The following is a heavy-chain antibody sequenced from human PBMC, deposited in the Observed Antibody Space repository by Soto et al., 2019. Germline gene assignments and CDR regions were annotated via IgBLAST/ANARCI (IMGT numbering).Heavy chain of an antibody. D-gene: IGHD7-27*01. J-gene: IGHJ4*02. V-gene: IGHV3-30*18. CDR1: GFTFSSYG. Sequence: PGGSLRLSCAASGFTFSSYGMHWVRQAPGKGLEWVAVISYDGSNKYYADSVKGRFTISRDNSKNTLYLQMNSLKAEDTAVYYCAKDLAGAIYFDYWGQGTLVTVSS. CDR2: ISYDGSNK. CDR3: AKDLAGAIYFDY.